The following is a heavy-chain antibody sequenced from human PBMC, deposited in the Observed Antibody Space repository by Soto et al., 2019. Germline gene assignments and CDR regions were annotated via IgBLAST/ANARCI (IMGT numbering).Heavy chain of an antibody. J-gene: IGHJ3*02. CDR1: GYTFTSYY. CDR3: ATVPMATISRDDFDI. Sequence: GASVNVSFKAAGYTFTSYYLHWVRQAPGQWLELMGRINPYSGTTNYAHKFQGRVTMTTDTSTSTVHMELSSLRSEDTAVYYCATVPMATISRDDFDIW. D-gene: IGHD5-12*01. V-gene: IGHV1-46*01. CDR2: INPYSGTT.